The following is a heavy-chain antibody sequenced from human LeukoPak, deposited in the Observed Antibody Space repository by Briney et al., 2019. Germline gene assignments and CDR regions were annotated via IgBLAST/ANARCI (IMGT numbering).Heavy chain of an antibody. CDR1: GGSFSGYY. V-gene: IGHV4-34*01. Sequence: PSETLSLTCAVCGGSFSGYYWSWIRQPPGKGLEWIGEINHSGSTNYNPSLKSRVTISVDTSKNQFSLKLSSVTAADTAVYYCARKDTAMSFDYWGQGTLVTVSS. CDR2: INHSGST. CDR3: ARKDTAMSFDY. J-gene: IGHJ4*02. D-gene: IGHD5-18*01.